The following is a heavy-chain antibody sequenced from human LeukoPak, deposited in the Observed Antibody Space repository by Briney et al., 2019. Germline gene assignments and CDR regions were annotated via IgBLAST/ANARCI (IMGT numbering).Heavy chain of an antibody. CDR3: ARSDGYGLVGI. CDR2: IYSSGNT. J-gene: IGHJ3*02. V-gene: IGHV4-39*07. CDR1: GVSISSGSNY. D-gene: IGHD3-10*01. Sequence: SETLSLTCSVSGVSISSGSNYWGWIRQPPGKTLEWIGSIYSSGNTYYNPSLKSRVIILIDTAKNHFSLNLASVTAADTAVYYCARSDGYGLVGIWGQGTMVTVSS.